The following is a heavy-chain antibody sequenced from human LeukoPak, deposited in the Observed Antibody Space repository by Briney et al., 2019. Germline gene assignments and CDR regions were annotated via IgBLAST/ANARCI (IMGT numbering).Heavy chain of an antibody. V-gene: IGHV4-59*01. CDR3: AREGRQDYVYFDC. CDR1: GDSISSYY. CDR2: INYSGNT. Sequence: SETLSLTCTVSGDSISSYYWSWIRQPPGKGLEWMGYINYSGNTNYNPSLKSRVTISVDTSKNQFSLRLTSVTAADTAVYYYAREGRQDYVYFDCWGQGTLVTVSS. D-gene: IGHD4-17*01. J-gene: IGHJ4*02.